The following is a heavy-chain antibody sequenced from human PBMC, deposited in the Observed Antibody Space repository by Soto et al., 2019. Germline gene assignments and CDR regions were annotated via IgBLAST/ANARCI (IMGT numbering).Heavy chain of an antibody. Sequence: SETLSLTCTVSGGSISSYYWSWIRQPPGKGLEWIGYIYHSGGTIYNPSLKSRVTISGDTSNNQFSLKLTSVTAADTAVYYCAFSTMPRTRDLVYWAQGTLVTVSS. J-gene: IGHJ4*02. V-gene: IGHV4-59*04. CDR2: IYHSGGT. CDR1: GGSISSYY. D-gene: IGHD2-2*01. CDR3: AFSTMPRTRDLVY.